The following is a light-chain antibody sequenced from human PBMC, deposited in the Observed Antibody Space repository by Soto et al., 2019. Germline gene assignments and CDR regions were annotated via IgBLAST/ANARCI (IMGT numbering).Light chain of an antibody. CDR1: QSISDW. CDR3: QQYNSYSPTWT. J-gene: IGKJ1*01. Sequence: DIQMTQSPSTLSASVGDRVTITCRASQSISDWLAWYQQKPGKAPKLLIYKASSLESGVPSRFSGSGSGTEFTVTISSLQPDDFATYYCQQYNSYSPTWTFGQGTQVEIK. CDR2: KAS. V-gene: IGKV1-5*03.